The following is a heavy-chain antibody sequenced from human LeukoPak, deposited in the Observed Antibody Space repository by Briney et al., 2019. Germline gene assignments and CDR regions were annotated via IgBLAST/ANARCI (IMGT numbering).Heavy chain of an antibody. Sequence: SETLSLTCTVSGGSIRSYYWNWIRQPAGKGLEWIGRIYTTGSTNYNPSLKSRVTMSVDTSKNQFSLKLTSVTAADTAVYYCARDSGSSGYYMTYWGQGTLVTVSS. CDR3: ARDSGSSGYYMTY. D-gene: IGHD3-22*01. J-gene: IGHJ4*02. CDR1: GGSIRSYY. CDR2: IYTTGST. V-gene: IGHV4-4*07.